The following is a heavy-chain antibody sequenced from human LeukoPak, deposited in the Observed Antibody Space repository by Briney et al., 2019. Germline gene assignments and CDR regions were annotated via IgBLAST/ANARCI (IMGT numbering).Heavy chain of an antibody. Sequence: PGGSLRLSCAASGFTFSDYYMSWIRQAPGKGLEWVSYISSSGSTIYYADSVKGRFTISRDNAKNSLYLQMNSLRAEDTAVYNCARGRGYCSSASCYPHLYYYYGMDVWGQGTTVTVSS. CDR3: ARGRGYCSSASCYPHLYYYYGMDV. J-gene: IGHJ6*02. D-gene: IGHD2-2*01. CDR2: ISSSGSTI. CDR1: GFTFSDYY. V-gene: IGHV3-11*01.